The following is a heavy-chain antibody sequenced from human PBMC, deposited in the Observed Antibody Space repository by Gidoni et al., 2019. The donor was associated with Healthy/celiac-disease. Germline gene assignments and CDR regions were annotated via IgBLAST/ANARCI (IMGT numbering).Heavy chain of an antibody. D-gene: IGHD6-13*01. J-gene: IGHJ3*02. Sequence: QVQLVHSGAEVKKPGSSVKVSCQASGGTFSSYTISWVRQAPGQGLEWMGRIIPILGIANYAQKCQGRGTITADKSTSTAYMELSSLRSEDTAVYYCARALRIAAQPFDAFDIWGQGTMVTVSS. CDR3: ARALRIAAQPFDAFDI. CDR2: IIPILGIA. CDR1: GGTFSSYT. V-gene: IGHV1-69*02.